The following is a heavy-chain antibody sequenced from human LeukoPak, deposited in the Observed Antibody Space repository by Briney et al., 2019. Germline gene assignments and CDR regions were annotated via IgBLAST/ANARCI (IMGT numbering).Heavy chain of an antibody. CDR2: ISRTGGST. CDR3: AKESGYGSGIDY. CDR1: GFTFRSSA. V-gene: IGHV3-23*01. J-gene: IGHJ4*02. D-gene: IGHD3-10*01. Sequence: GESLRLSCAASGFTFRSSAMSWVRQAPGKGLEWVSAISRTGGSTYYADSVKGRFTISRDNSKNTLYLQMNSLRAEDTAVYYCAKESGYGSGIDYWGQGTLVTVSS.